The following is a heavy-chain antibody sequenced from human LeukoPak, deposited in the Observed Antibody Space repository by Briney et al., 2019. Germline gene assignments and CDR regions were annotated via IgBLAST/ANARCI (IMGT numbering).Heavy chain of an antibody. CDR2: INPNSGGT. J-gene: IGHJ4*01. Sequence: ASVKVSCKASGYTFTSYDINWVRQATGQGLEWMGWINPNSGGTNYAQKFQGRVTMTRDTSISTAYMELSRLRSDDTAVYYCARDRANWGIDYWGQGTLVTVSS. CDR3: ARDRANWGIDY. D-gene: IGHD7-27*01. CDR1: GYTFTSYD. V-gene: IGHV1-2*02.